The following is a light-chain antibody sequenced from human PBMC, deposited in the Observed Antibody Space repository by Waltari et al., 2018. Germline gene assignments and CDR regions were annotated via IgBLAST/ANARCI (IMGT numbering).Light chain of an antibody. Sequence: EVVLPHSPRVPSLSPGEGATLSCRASQSVSRALDWYQQKPGQAPRLLIYEASRRTSGIPDRFSGSGSATDFSLTISRLEPEDFAVYYCQKYESLPATFGQGTKVEIK. CDR2: EAS. J-gene: IGKJ1*01. CDR1: QSVSRA. CDR3: QKYESLPAT. V-gene: IGKV3-20*01.